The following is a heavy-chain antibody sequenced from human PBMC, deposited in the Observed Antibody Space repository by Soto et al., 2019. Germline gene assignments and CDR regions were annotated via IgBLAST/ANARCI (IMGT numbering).Heavy chain of an antibody. CDR3: ARIDGYYHNMDV. V-gene: IGHV4-59*08. Sequence: QVQLQESGPGLVKPSETLSLTCTVSGGSISSYYWTWIRQPPGKGLEWIGYIYYSGSTSYNPSLKSRVTISVATSKTQFSLKLSSVTAADTAVYYCARIDGYYHNMDVWGKGTTVTVSS. CDR2: IYYSGST. D-gene: IGHD6-13*01. CDR1: GGSISSYY. J-gene: IGHJ6*03.